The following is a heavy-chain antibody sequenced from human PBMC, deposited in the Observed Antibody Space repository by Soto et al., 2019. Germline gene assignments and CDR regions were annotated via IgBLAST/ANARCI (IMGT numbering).Heavy chain of an antibody. CDR2: INAGNGNT. CDR3: ARVVPAIYGLDG. J-gene: IGHJ6*02. CDR1: GYTFTSCA. D-gene: IGHD2-2*01. Sequence: QVQLVQSGAEVKKPGASVKVSCKASGYTFTSCAMHWVRQAPGQRLEWMGWINAGNGNTKYSQKFQGRVTITRDTSASTAYMELSSLRSEDTAVYYCARVVPAIYGLDGWGQGTTVTVSS. V-gene: IGHV1-3*01.